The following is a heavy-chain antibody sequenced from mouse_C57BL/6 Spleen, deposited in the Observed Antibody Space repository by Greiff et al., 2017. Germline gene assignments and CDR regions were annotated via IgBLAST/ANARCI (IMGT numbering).Heavy chain of an antibody. CDR3: ARSYSKWDLYFDV. V-gene: IGHV1-69*01. D-gene: IGHD2-5*01. CDR2: IDPSDSYT. CDR1: GYTFTSYW. J-gene: IGHJ1*03. Sequence: QVQLQQPGAELVMPGASVKLSCKASGYTFTSYWMHWVKQRPGQGLEWIGEIDPSDSYTNYNQKFKGKSTLTVDKSSSTAYMQLSSLTSEDSAVYYCARSYSKWDLYFDVWGTGTTVTVSS.